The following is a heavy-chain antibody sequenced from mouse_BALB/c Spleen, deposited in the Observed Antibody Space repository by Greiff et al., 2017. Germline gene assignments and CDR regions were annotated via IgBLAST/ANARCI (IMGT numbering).Heavy chain of an antibody. CDR3: VRAWDFDY. D-gene: IGHD4-1*01. CDR1: GFSLTSYD. CDR2: IWTGGGT. Sequence: QVQLQQSGPGLVAPSQSLSITCTVSGFSLTSYDISWIRQPPGKGLEWLGVIWTGGGTNYNSAFMSRLSISKDNSKSQVFLKMNSLQTDDTAIYYCVRAWDFDYWGQGTTLTVSS. V-gene: IGHV2-9-2*01. J-gene: IGHJ2*01.